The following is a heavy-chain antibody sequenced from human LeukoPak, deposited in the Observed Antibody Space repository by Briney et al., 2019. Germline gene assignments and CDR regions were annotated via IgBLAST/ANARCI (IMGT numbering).Heavy chain of an antibody. CDR3: ARDLEYGDYVNWFDP. CDR1: GYTFTGYY. D-gene: IGHD4-17*01. CDR2: INPNSGGT. V-gene: IGHV1-2*02. J-gene: IGHJ5*02. Sequence: ASVKVSCKASGYTFTGYYMHWVRQAPGQGLEWMRWINPNSGGTNYAQKFRGRVTMTRDTSISTAYMELSRLRSDDMAVYYCARDLEYGDYVNWFDPWGQGTLVTVSS.